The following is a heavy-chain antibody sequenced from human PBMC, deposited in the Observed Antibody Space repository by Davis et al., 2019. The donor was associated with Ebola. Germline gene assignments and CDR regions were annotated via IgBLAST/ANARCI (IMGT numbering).Heavy chain of an antibody. V-gene: IGHV3-7*01. CDR3: AKDLVGADIGGGAFDI. CDR1: GFTFSSYA. J-gene: IGHJ3*02. Sequence: PGGSLRLSCAASGFTFSSYAMSWVRQVPGKGLEWVAHIKQDGSEKYYVDSVAGRFTISRDNSKNTLYLQMNSLRAEDTAVYYCAKDLVGADIGGGAFDIWGQGTMVTVSS. CDR2: IKQDGSEK. D-gene: IGHD1-26*01.